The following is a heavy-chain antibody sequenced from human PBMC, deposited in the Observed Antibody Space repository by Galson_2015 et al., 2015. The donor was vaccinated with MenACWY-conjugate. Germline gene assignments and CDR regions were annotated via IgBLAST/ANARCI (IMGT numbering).Heavy chain of an antibody. Sequence: SVKVSCKASGYTFSSYGITWMRQTPGQGLEWMGWISGDNGNTNYAQKFQGRVTMTTDTSTSTAHMELRSLRSDDTAVYYCARGLVGHCPITSCSFDYWGQGTLVTVSS. CDR3: ARGLVGHCPITSCSFDY. J-gene: IGHJ4*02. CDR1: GYTFSSYG. CDR2: ISGDNGNT. D-gene: IGHD2-2*01. V-gene: IGHV1-18*04.